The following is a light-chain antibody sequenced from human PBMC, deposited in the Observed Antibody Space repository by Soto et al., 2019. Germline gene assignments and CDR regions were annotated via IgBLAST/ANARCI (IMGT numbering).Light chain of an antibody. CDR3: SSYTITSTLVI. CDR1: SGDVGSYKY. J-gene: IGLJ2*01. CDR2: EVN. Sequence: QSVLTQPASVSGSPGQSISVSCTGSSGDVGSYKYVSWYQQHPGKAPKLIIYEVNKRPSGVSDHFSGSKSGNTASLTISGLQAEDEADYYCSSYTITSTLVIFGGGTKLTVL. V-gene: IGLV2-14*01.